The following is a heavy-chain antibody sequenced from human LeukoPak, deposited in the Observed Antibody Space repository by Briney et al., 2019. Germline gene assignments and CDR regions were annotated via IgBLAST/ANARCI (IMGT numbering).Heavy chain of an antibody. CDR1: GYTFTSYD. J-gene: IGHJ4*02. CDR2: MNPNSGNT. Sequence: ASVKVSCKASGYTFTSYDINWVRQATGQGLEWMGWMNPNSGNTGYAQKFQGRVTITRNTSISTAYMELSSLRSEDTAVYYCARGPYSSSRLDYWGQGTLVTVSS. V-gene: IGHV1-8*03. D-gene: IGHD6-6*01. CDR3: ARGPYSSSRLDY.